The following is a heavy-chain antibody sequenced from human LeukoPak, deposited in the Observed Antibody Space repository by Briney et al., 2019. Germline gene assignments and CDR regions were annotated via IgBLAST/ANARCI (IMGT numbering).Heavy chain of an antibody. Sequence: SETLSLICTVYGGSFSGYYWSWIRQPPGKGLEWIGEINHSGSTNYNPSLKSRVTISVDTSKNQFSLKLSSVTAADTAVYYCARGAVDTAMAFDYWGQGTLVTVSS. CDR3: ARGAVDTAMAFDY. V-gene: IGHV4-34*01. CDR1: GGSFSGYY. D-gene: IGHD5-18*01. J-gene: IGHJ4*02. CDR2: INHSGST.